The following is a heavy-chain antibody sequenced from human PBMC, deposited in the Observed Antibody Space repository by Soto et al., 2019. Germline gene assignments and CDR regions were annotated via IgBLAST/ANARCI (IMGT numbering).Heavy chain of an antibody. CDR3: ARGRNSLTGYSYYYYYCMDV. V-gene: IGHV1-18*01. D-gene: IGHD3-9*01. CDR2: ISAYNGNT. CDR1: GYTFTSYG. Sequence: ASVKVSCKASGYTFTSYGISWVRQAPGQGLEWMGWISAYNGNTNYAQKLQGRVTMTTDTSTSTAYMELRSLRSDDTAVYYCARGRNSLTGYSYYYYYCMDVWGKGTTVTVSS. J-gene: IGHJ6*03.